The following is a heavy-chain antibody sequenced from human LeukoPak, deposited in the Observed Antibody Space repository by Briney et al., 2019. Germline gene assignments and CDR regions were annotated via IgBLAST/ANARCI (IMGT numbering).Heavy chain of an antibody. CDR3: ARRAAAVGTYYMDV. D-gene: IGHD6-13*01. CDR2: IYYSGGT. V-gene: IGHV4-59*01. J-gene: IGHJ6*03. Sequence: SETLSLTCTVSGGSISDYYWTWIRQPPGKGLEWIGYIYYSGGTNYNPSVKSRVTISVDTSKNQFSLKLSSATAADTAAYYCARRAAAVGTYYMDVWGKGTTVTVSS. CDR1: GGSISDYY.